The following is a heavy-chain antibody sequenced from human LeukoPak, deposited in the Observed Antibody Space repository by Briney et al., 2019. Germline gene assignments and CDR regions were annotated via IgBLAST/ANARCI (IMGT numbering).Heavy chain of an antibody. J-gene: IGHJ4*02. D-gene: IGHD1-14*01. Sequence: GASVKVSCKASGYTFTDYHIHWVRQAPGQGLEWMGWINPNSGGTNYAQKFQGRVTMTRDTSISTAHMELSRLRSDDTAVYYCASEVWDYWGQGTLVTVSA. CDR2: INPNSGGT. CDR1: GYTFTDYH. V-gene: IGHV1-2*02. CDR3: ASEVWDY.